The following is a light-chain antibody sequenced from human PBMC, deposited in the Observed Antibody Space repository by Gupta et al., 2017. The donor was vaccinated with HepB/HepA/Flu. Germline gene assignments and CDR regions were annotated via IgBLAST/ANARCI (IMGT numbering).Light chain of an antibody. CDR3: AAWDDSLNGRV. CDR2: SNN. CDR1: SSNIGSNA. Sequence: QSVLTQPPSASGTPGQRVLISCSGSSSNIGSNAVNWYQQVPGTSPKLLIYSNNQRPAGVSDRFSGSKFGTSASLAVSGLQSEDDADYYCAAWDDSLNGRVFGGGTKLTVL. J-gene: IGLJ3*02. V-gene: IGLV1-44*01.